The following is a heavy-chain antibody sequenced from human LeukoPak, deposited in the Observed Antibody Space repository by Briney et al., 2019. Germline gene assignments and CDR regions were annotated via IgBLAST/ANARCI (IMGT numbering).Heavy chain of an antibody. CDR3: VSPRGFSYGYFDY. CDR2: IYYSKNT. D-gene: IGHD5-18*01. V-gene: IGHV4-39*01. Sequence: PETLCLTCTVSGGSISSSSAYWGWIRQPPGKGLEWIGSIYYSKNTYYNPSLKSRVTISADTSKNQFSLTLGSVSATDTAVYYCVSPRGFSYGYFDYWGQGSLATVSS. J-gene: IGHJ4*02. CDR1: GGSISSSSAY.